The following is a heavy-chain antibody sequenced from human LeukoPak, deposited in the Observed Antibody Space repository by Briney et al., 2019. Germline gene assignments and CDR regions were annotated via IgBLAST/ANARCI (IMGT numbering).Heavy chain of an antibody. J-gene: IGHJ3*02. CDR2: ISGSGGST. V-gene: IGHV3-23*01. CDR1: GFTFSSYA. Sequence: GGSLRLSCAASGFTFSSYAMSWVRQAPGKGLEWVSAISGSGGSTYYADSVKGRFTISRDNSKNTLYLQMNSPRAEDTAVYYCAKASVRVGGAFDIWGQGTMVTVSS. D-gene: IGHD3-10*02. CDR3: AKASVRVGGAFDI.